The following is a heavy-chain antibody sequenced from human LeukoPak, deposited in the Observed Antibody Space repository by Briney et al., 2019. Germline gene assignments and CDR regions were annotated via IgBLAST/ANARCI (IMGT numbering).Heavy chain of an antibody. Sequence: SETLSLTCTVSGGSISSGSYYWSWIRQPAGKGLEWIGRIYTSGSTNYNPSLKSRVTISVDTSKNQFSLKLSSVTAADTAVYYCARASWKSSSRVLHNWFDPWGQGTLVTVSS. D-gene: IGHD6-6*01. CDR3: ARASWKSSSRVLHNWFDP. J-gene: IGHJ5*02. V-gene: IGHV4-61*02. CDR1: GGSISSGSYY. CDR2: IYTSGST.